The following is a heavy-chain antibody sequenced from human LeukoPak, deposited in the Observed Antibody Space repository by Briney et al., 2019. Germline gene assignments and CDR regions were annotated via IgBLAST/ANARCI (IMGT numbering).Heavy chain of an antibody. V-gene: IGHV6-1*01. CDR1: GDSVSSNSAA. D-gene: IGHD6-19*01. CDR2: TYYRSKWYN. Sequence: SQTLSLTCAISGDSVSSNSAAWNWIRQSPSRGLEWLGRTYYRSKWYNDYAVSVKSRITINPDTSKNQFSLQLNSVTPEDTAVYYCAREGSRSVAGKGNYYYYYMDVWGKGTTVTVSS. J-gene: IGHJ6*03. CDR3: AREGSRSVAGKGNYYYYYMDV.